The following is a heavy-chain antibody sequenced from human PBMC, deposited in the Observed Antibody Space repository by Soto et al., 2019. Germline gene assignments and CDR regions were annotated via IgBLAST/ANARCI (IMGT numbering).Heavy chain of an antibody. J-gene: IGHJ4*02. Sequence: ESLRISRKGSGYSFASHWVALVRQMPEKGLEWIGTIYPGDSDTKYSPAFRGQVTISADTSVSTAYLQWRSLEATDSAIYYCARYSGSYWHYLDFWGQGTLVTVSS. CDR1: GYSFASHW. V-gene: IGHV5-51*01. CDR3: ARYSGSYWHYLDF. CDR2: IYPGDSDT. D-gene: IGHD1-26*01.